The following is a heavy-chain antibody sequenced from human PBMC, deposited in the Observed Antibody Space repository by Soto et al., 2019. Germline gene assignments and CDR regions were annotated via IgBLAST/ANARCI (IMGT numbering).Heavy chain of an antibody. V-gene: IGHV4-59*01. CDR1: GGSISSYY. Sequence: SETLSLTCTVSGGSISSYYWSWIRQPPGKGLEWIGYIYYSGSTNYNPSLKSRVTISVDTSKNQFSLKLSSVTAADTAVYYCARDLKDNWNYEPWFDPWGQGTLVTVSS. CDR3: ARDLKDNWNYEPWFDP. CDR2: IYYSGST. J-gene: IGHJ5*02. D-gene: IGHD1-7*01.